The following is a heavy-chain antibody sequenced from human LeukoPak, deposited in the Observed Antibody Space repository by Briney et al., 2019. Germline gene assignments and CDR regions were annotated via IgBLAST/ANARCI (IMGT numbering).Heavy chain of an antibody. J-gene: IGHJ4*02. Sequence: SETLSLTCTVSGGSISSYYWSWIRQPPGKGLEWIGYIYTSGSTNYNPSLKSRVTISVDTSKNQFSLKLSSVTAADTAVYYRARQVGAYEYYFDYWGQGTLVTVSS. CDR2: IYTSGST. V-gene: IGHV4-4*09. CDR3: ARQVGAYEYYFDY. D-gene: IGHD1-26*01. CDR1: GGSISSYY.